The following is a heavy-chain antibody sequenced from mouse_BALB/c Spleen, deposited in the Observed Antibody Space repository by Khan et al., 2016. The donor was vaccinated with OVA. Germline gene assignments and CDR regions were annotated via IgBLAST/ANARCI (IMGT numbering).Heavy chain of an antibody. V-gene: IGHV1S56*01. CDR1: AYTFTSYY. CDR2: IYPGNVNT. Sequence: VELVESGPELVKPGASVRISCKASAYTFTSYYIHWVKQRPGQGLEWIGWIYPGNVNTDYNEKFKGKATLTADKSSSTAYMQLSSLTSEDSAVYFCARWGGNYPSYAMDYWGQGTSVTVSS. CDR3: ARWGGNYPSYAMDY. D-gene: IGHD2-1*01. J-gene: IGHJ4*01.